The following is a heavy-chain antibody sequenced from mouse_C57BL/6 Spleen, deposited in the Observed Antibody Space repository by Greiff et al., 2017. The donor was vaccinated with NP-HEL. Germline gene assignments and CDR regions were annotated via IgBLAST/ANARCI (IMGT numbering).Heavy chain of an antibody. Sequence: QVQLQQSGAELVRPGASVKLSCKASGYTFTDYYINWVKQRPGQGLEWIARIYPGSGNTYYNEKFKGKATLTAEKSSSTAYMQLSSLTSEDSAVYFCAPEIGLQGFAYWGQGTLVTVSA. CDR1: GYTFTDYY. CDR2: IYPGSGNT. J-gene: IGHJ3*01. V-gene: IGHV1-76*01. D-gene: IGHD2-2*01. CDR3: APEIGLQGFAY.